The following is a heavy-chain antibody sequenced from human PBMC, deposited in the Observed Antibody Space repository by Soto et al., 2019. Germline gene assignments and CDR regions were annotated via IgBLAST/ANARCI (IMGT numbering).Heavy chain of an antibody. D-gene: IGHD6-19*01. CDR3: AKYWGSRQWRTLGGMDF. CDR1: GFTFSSYG. V-gene: IGHV3-30*18. CDR2: ISYDGSNK. J-gene: IGHJ6*02. Sequence: QVQLVESGGGVVQPGRSLRLSCAASGFTFSSYGMHWVRQAPGKGLEWVAVISYDGSNKYYADSVKGRFTISRDNSKNTLYLQMNSLRAEDTAVYYCAKYWGSRQWRTLGGMDFWGQGTTVTVSS.